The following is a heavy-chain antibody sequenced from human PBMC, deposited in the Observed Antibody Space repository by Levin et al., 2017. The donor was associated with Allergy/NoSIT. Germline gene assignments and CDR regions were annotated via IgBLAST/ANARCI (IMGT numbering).Heavy chain of an antibody. CDR2: ISSSSSYI. V-gene: IGHV3-21*01. CDR1: GFTFSSYS. J-gene: IGHJ4*02. D-gene: IGHD6-13*01. CDR3: ARAYSSSWYYFDY. Sequence: GASVKVSCAASGFTFSSYSMNWVRQAPGKGLEWVSSISSSSSYIYYADSVKGRFTISRDNAKNSLYLQMNSLRAEDTAVYYCARAYSSSWYYFDYWGQGTLVTVSS.